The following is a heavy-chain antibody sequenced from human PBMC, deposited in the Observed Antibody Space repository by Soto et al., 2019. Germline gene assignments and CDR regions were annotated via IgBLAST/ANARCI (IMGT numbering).Heavy chain of an antibody. Sequence: SETLSLTCAVYGVSFSGYYWRWIRTPPGKGLEWIGEINHSGSTNYNPSLKSRVTISVDTSKSQFSLKLSSVTAADTAIYYCARGVSNYDFWSGYSHYYYYMDVWGKGTTVTVSS. CDR2: INHSGST. D-gene: IGHD3-3*01. CDR1: GVSFSGYY. V-gene: IGHV4-34*01. CDR3: ARGVSNYDFWSGYSHYYYYMDV. J-gene: IGHJ6*03.